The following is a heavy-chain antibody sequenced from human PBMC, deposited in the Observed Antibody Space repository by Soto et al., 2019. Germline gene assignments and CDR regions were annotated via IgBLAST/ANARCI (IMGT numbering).Heavy chain of an antibody. V-gene: IGHV5-10-1*01. CDR3: ARGGGVITSSYYYYGMDV. CDR1: GYSFTSYW. D-gene: IGHD3-10*01. J-gene: IGHJ6*02. Sequence: PGESLKISCKGSGYSFTSYWISWVRQMPGKGLEWMGRIDPSDSYTNYSPSFQGHVTISADKSISTAYLQWSSLKASDTAMYYCARGGGVITSSYYYYGMDVWGQGTTVTVSS. CDR2: IDPSDSYT.